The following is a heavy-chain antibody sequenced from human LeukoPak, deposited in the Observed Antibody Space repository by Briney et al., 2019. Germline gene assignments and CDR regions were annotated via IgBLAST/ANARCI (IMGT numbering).Heavy chain of an antibody. V-gene: IGHV2-70*04. CDR3: ARGSGREVPAAMAFGY. D-gene: IGHD2-2*01. Sequence: SGPTLVNPTQTLTLTCTFSGFSLSTSGMRVSWIRQPPGKALEWLARIDWDGDKFYSTSLKTRLTISRDTSKNQVVLTMTNMDPVDTATYYCARGSGREVPAAMAFGYWGQGAPVTVSS. J-gene: IGHJ4*02. CDR2: IDWDGDK. CDR1: GFSLSTSGMR.